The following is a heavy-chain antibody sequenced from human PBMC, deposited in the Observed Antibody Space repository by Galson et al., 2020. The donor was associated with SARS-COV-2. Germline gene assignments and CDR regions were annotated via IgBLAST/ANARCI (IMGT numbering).Heavy chain of an antibody. J-gene: IGHJ4*02. V-gene: IGHV3-21*01. Sequence: NSGGSLRLSCTISGFTFRSYTFNWVRQAPGKGLEWVSSISKTGNYIYYADSVKGRFTVSRDNAGNSLFLQMNSLRAEDTALYYCTRDNAGAIRAYWGQGTLVTVSS. CDR2: ISKTGNYI. D-gene: IGHD1-26*01. CDR1: GFTFRSYT. CDR3: TRDNAGAIRAY.